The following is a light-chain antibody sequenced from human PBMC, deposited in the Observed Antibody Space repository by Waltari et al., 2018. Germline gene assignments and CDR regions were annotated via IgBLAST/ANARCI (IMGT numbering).Light chain of an antibody. CDR1: QSVSTN. V-gene: IGKV3-15*01. Sequence: EIVMTQSPVTLSVSPGARATLPCRASQSVSTNVAWYQQKPGQVPRVLIYGASSRATGIPARFSGSGSGTDFTLTISSLQSEDAAIYYCQQYNKWPPVTFGPGTKVDLK. J-gene: IGKJ3*01. CDR2: GAS. CDR3: QQYNKWPPVT.